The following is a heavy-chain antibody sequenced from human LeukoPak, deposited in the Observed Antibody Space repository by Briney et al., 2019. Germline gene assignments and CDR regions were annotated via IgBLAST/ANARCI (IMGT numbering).Heavy chain of an antibody. D-gene: IGHD3-22*01. CDR2: MSSDGNAM. J-gene: IGHJ4*02. V-gene: IGHV3-30-3*01. Sequence: GGSLRLSCAASGFTFTAYLIHWVRQAPGKGLEWVAVMSSDGNAMFYADSVKGRSTISRDNSKNTLYLQMNSLRAEDTAVYYCVRESDFDHSASFDYWGQGTLVTVSS. CDR3: VRESDFDHSASFDY. CDR1: GFTFTAYL.